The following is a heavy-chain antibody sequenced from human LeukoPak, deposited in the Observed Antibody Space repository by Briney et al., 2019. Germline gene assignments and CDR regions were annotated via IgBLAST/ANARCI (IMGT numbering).Heavy chain of an antibody. CDR3: ARDPRYSSSWYLYYYYGMDV. CDR2: INAGNGNT. CDR1: GYTFTSYA. V-gene: IGHV1-3*01. D-gene: IGHD6-13*01. Sequence: ASEKVSCKASGYTFTSYAMHWVRQAPGQRLEWMGWINAGNGNTKYSQKFQGRVTITRDTSASTAYMELSSLRSEDTAVYYCARDPRYSSSWYLYYYYGMDVWGQGTTVTVSS. J-gene: IGHJ6*02.